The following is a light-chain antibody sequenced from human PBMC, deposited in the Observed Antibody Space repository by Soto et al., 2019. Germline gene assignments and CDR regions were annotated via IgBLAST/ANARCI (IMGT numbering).Light chain of an antibody. Sequence: DIQMTQSPSTLSASVGDRVTITCRASQSISGSLAWYQQKPGKAPKLLIYEASNLKSGVPSRFSGSGSGTEYTLTISCLQPDVSASYYCQQYNGYWTFGQGTRVEIK. CDR3: QQYNGYWT. CDR2: EAS. CDR1: QSISGS. J-gene: IGKJ1*01. V-gene: IGKV1-5*03.